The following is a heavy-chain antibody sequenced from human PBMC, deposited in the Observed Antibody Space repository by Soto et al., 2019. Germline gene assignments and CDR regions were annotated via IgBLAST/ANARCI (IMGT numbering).Heavy chain of an antibody. D-gene: IGHD3-3*01. CDR3: ARDLDFWSGYYTGVFDF. V-gene: IGHV3-48*01. Sequence: GGSLRLSCAASGFTFDSFSMNWVRQAPGKGLEWLSYIGTSSSTIYYADSVKGRFTISRDNAKNSLYLQMNSLRAEDTAVYYCARDLDFWSGYYTGVFDFWGQGTLVTVSS. CDR1: GFTFDSFS. CDR2: IGTSSSTI. J-gene: IGHJ5*01.